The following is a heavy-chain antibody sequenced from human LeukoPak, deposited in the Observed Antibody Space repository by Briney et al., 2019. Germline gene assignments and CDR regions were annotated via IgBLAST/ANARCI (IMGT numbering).Heavy chain of an antibody. CDR3: ARHGGDSSWFDY. CDR2: ISSSSSYI. CDR1: GFTFSSYS. D-gene: IGHD6-13*01. J-gene: IGHJ4*02. Sequence: SGGSLRLSCAASGFTFSSYSMNWVRQAPGKGLEWVSSISSSSSYIYYADSVKGRFTISRDNAKNSLYLQMNSLGAEDTAVYYCARHGGDSSWFDYWGQGTLVTVSS. V-gene: IGHV3-21*01.